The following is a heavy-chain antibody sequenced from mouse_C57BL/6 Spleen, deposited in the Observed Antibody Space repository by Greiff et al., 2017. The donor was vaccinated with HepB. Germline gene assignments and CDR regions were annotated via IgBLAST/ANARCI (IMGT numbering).Heavy chain of an antibody. CDR2: IYPGDGDT. V-gene: IGHV1-80*01. D-gene: IGHD2-1*01. J-gene: IGHJ4*01. Sequence: QVQLKQSGAELVKPGASVKISCKASGYAFSSYWMNWVKQRPGKGLEWIGQIYPGDGDTNYNGKFKGKATLTADKSSSTAYMQLSSLTSEDSAVYFCARPYGNYPYYYAMDYWGQGTSVTVSS. CDR3: ARPYGNYPYYYAMDY. CDR1: GYAFSSYW.